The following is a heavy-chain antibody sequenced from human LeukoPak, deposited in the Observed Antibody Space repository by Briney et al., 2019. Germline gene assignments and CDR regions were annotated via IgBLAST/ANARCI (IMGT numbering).Heavy chain of an antibody. CDR3: AKGYCSSTSCRNYYYYGMDV. CDR2: ISGSGGST. J-gene: IGHJ6*02. V-gene: IGHV3-23*01. Sequence: GGSLRLSCAASGFTFSSYAMSWVRQAPGKGLEWVSAISGSGGSTYYADSVEGRFTISRDNSKNTLYLQMNSLRAEDTAVYYCAKGYCSSTSCRNYYYYGMDVWGQGTTVTVSS. CDR1: GFTFSSYA. D-gene: IGHD2-2*01.